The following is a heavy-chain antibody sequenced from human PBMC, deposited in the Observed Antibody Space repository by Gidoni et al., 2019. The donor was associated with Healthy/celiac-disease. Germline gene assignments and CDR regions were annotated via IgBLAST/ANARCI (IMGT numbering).Heavy chain of an antibody. Sequence: QVQLQQWGAGLLKPSENLSLTCAVYGGSFSGYYWSWIRQPPGKGLEWIGEINHSGSTNYNPSIKSRVTISVDTSKNQFSLKLSSVTAADTAVYYCARSLGYCSGGSCSKTPQLGYWGQGTLVTVSS. CDR1: GGSFSGYY. J-gene: IGHJ4*02. CDR3: ARSLGYCSGGSCSKTPQLGY. V-gene: IGHV4-34*01. CDR2: INHSGST. D-gene: IGHD2-15*01.